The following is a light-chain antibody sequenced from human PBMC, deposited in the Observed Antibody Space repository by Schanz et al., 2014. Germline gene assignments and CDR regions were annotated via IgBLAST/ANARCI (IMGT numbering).Light chain of an antibody. V-gene: IGKV3-11*01. J-gene: IGKJ2*01. Sequence: EIVMTQSPPTLSLSPGERATLSCRASQSVSSYLAWYQQKPGQAPRLLIYEASNRATGIPARFSGSGSGTDFTLTISSLEPEDFAVYYCQQYGSSPPYTFGQGTKLEIK. CDR2: EAS. CDR3: QQYGSSPPYT. CDR1: QSVSSY.